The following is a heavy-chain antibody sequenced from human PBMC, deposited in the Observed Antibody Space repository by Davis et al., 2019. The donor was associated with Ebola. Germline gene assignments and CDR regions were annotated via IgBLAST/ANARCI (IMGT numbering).Heavy chain of an antibody. V-gene: IGHV1-2*02. CDR3: ARRDDFWSGRGPLNF. CDR2: INPNSGGT. D-gene: IGHD3-3*01. J-gene: IGHJ4*01. CDR1: GYTFTGFY. Sequence: ASVKVSCKASGYTFTGFYMHWVRQAPGQGLEWMGWINPNSGGTNYAQKFQGRVTLTRDTSISTAYMELSRLRSDDTAVYYCARRDDFWSGRGPLNFWGQGTLVTVSS.